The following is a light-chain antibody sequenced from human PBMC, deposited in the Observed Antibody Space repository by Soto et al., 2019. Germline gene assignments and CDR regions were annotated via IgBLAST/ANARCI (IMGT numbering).Light chain of an antibody. CDR2: AAS. Sequence: DIQMTQSPSSLSPSVGDRVTITCRASQSISNYLAWFQQKPGKVPKLLIYAASTLQSGVPSRFSGSGSGTDFTLTISSLQPEDVATYYCQKYDSAPLTFGQGTRLEIK. J-gene: IGKJ5*01. V-gene: IGKV1-27*01. CDR1: QSISNY. CDR3: QKYDSAPLT.